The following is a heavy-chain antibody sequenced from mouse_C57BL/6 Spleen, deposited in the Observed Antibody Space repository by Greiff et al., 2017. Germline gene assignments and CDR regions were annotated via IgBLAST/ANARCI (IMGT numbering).Heavy chain of an antibody. J-gene: IGHJ4*01. CDR3: ARGYSNYGGDYAMDY. CDR2: INPSTGGT. D-gene: IGHD2-5*01. Sequence: VQLKQSGPELVKPGASVKISCKASGYSFTGYYMNWVKQSPEKSLEWIGEINPSTGGTTYNQKFKAKATLTVDKSSSTAYMQLKSLTSEDSAVYYCARGYSNYGGDYAMDYWGQGTSVTVSS. CDR1: GYSFTGYY. V-gene: IGHV1-42*01.